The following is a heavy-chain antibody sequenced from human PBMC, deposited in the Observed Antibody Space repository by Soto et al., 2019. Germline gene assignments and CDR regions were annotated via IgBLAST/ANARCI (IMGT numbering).Heavy chain of an antibody. CDR2: IYYSGST. CDR3: ARGPHNIAAPYYYGLDV. Sequence: PSETLSLTCSVSGGSISNYYWSWIRQPPGKGLEWIGYIYYSGSTNYNPSLKSRVTISVDTSKNQFSLKLSSVTAADTAVYYCARGPHNIAAPYYYGLDVWGLGTTVTVSS. V-gene: IGHV4-59*01. CDR1: GGSISNYY. D-gene: IGHD6-13*01. J-gene: IGHJ6*02.